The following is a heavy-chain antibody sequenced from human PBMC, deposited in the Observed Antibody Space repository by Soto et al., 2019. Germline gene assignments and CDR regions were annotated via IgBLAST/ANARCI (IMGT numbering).Heavy chain of an antibody. CDR2: ISYDGSNK. J-gene: IGHJ6*02. CDR3: ARAARLNYYYYGMDV. D-gene: IGHD3-16*01. Sequence: LRLSCAASGFTFSSYAMHWVRQAPGKGLEWVAVISYDGSNKYYADSVKGRFTISRDNSKNTLYLQMNSLRAEDTAVYYCARAARLNYYYYGMDVWGQGTTVTVSS. CDR1: GFTFSSYA. V-gene: IGHV3-30-3*01.